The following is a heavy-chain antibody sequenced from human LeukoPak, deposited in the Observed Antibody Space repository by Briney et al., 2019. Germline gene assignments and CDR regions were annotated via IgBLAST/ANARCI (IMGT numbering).Heavy chain of an antibody. J-gene: IGHJ4*02. CDR2: TKNKANTYTT. D-gene: IGHD5-12*01. Sequence: GGSLRLSCAASGFTFSSYEMNWVRQAPGKGLEWVGRTKNKANTYTTEYAASVKGRFTISRDDSKNSLYLQMNSLKTEDTAVYYCARAFRHGGHDFEFDYWGQGTLVTVSS. V-gene: IGHV3-72*01. CDR3: ARAFRHGGHDFEFDY. CDR1: GFTFSSYE.